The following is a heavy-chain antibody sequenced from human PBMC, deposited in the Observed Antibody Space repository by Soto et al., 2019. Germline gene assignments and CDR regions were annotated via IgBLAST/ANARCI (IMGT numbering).Heavy chain of an antibody. CDR3: ASHYDMWSGYLSPVDY. CDR1: GYTFSDYY. J-gene: IGHJ4*02. D-gene: IGHD3-3*01. V-gene: IGHV3-11*01. Sequence: QVQLVESGGDLVTPGGSLRLSCAASGYTFSDYYMSWIRQAPGKGLEWISYIDTSGTKIYYADSVKGRFTITRDNAKNSLDLEMNSRRDEDTAVYYCASHYDMWSGYLSPVDYWGQGTLVTVSS. CDR2: IDTSGTKI.